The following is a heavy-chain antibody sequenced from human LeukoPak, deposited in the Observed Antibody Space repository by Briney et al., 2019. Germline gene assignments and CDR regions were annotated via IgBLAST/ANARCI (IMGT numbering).Heavy chain of an antibody. V-gene: IGHV4-30-4*08. CDR3: ARIPPGNWFDP. Sequence: SQTLSLTCTVSGGSISSGDYYWSWIRQPPGKGLEWIGYIYYSGSTYYNPSLKSRVTISVDTSKNQFSLKLSAVTAADTAVYYCARIPPGNWFDPWGQGTLVTVSS. CDR1: GGSISSGDYY. D-gene: IGHD2-2*02. J-gene: IGHJ5*02. CDR2: IYYSGST.